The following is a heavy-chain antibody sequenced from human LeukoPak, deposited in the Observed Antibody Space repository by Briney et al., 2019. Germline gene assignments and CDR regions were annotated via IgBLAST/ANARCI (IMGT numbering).Heavy chain of an antibody. CDR2: ISYDGSNK. CDR3: AKDFDYYDSSGSYDY. CDR1: GFTFSSYG. J-gene: IGHJ4*02. Sequence: PGGSLRLSCAASGFTFSSYGMHWVRQAPGKGLEWVAVISYDGSNKYYADSVKGRFTISRDNSKNTLYLQMNSLRAEDTAVYYCAKDFDYYDSSGSYDYWGQGTLVTVSS. V-gene: IGHV3-30*18. D-gene: IGHD3-22*01.